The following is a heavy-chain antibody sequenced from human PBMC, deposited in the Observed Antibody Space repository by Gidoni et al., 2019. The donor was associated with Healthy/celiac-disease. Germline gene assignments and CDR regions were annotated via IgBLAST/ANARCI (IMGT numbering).Heavy chain of an antibody. J-gene: IGHJ5*02. V-gene: IGHV3-48*02. Sequence: EVQLVESGGGLVQPGGALRLSCAASGFTFSSYSMNWVRQAPGKRLEWVSYISSSSSTIYYADSVKGRFTISRDNANNSLYLQMNSLRDEDTAVYYCAREKASKGNWFDPWGQGTLVTVSS. CDR1: GFTFSSYS. CDR3: AREKASKGNWFDP. CDR2: ISSSSSTI.